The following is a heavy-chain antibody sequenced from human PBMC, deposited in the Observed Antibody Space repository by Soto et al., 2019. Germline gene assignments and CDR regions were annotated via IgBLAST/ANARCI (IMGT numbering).Heavy chain of an antibody. CDR2: INHSGST. V-gene: IGHV4-34*01. CDR1: GGSFSGYY. CDR3: ARGGLLGSIFGVAPLDY. D-gene: IGHD3-3*01. Sequence: SETLSLTCAVYGGSFSGYYWSWTRQPPGKGLEWIGEINHSGSTNYNPSLKGRVTISVDTSKNQFSLKLSSVTAADTAVYYCARGGLLGSIFGVAPLDYWGQGTLVTSPQ. J-gene: IGHJ4*02.